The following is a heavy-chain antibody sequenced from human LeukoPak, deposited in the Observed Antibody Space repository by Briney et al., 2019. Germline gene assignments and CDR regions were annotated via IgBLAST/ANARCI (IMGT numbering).Heavy chain of an antibody. CDR3: ARDQDPYSGSYYYYYYYMDV. J-gene: IGHJ6*03. CDR2: IYYSGST. V-gene: IGHV4-39*01. D-gene: IGHD1-26*01. Sequence: SETLSLTCTVSGGSISSSSYYWGWIRQPPGKGLEWIGSIYYSGSTYYNPSLKSRVTISVDTSKNQFSLKLSSVTAADTAVYYCARDQDPYSGSYYYYYYYMDVWGKGTTVTVSS. CDR1: GGSISSSSYY.